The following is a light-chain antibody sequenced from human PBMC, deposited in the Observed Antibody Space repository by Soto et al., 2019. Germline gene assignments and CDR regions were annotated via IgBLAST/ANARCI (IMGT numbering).Light chain of an antibody. Sequence: EVVMTQSPATLSVSPGERATLSCRASQSVYSNLAWYQEKPGQAPRLLIYGASTRATGIAARFSGSGSGTEFTLTISSLQSEDFAVYYCQQYNNWPITFGQGTRLE. CDR3: QQYNNWPIT. CDR1: QSVYSN. V-gene: IGKV3-15*01. CDR2: GAS. J-gene: IGKJ5*01.